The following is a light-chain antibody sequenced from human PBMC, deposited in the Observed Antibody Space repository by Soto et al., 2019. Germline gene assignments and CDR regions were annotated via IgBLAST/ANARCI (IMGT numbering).Light chain of an antibody. V-gene: IGKV3D-15*01. J-gene: IGKJ1*01. CDR2: GAA. Sequence: EIVMKHSPATLSVSPGERATLSCRASQSVSSNLAWYQQKPGQAPRLLIYGAATRATGIPARFSGSGSGTEFPLTISSLQSEDFEVYYCQQSNNWARWVGQGTKVEIK. CDR3: QQSNNWARW. CDR1: QSVSSN.